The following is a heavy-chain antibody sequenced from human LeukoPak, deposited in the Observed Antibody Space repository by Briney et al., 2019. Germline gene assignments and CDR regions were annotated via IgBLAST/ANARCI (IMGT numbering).Heavy chain of an antibody. CDR3: ARGWEPDTMIVVVIPNFDY. D-gene: IGHD3-22*01. CDR1: GFTFSSYS. CDR2: ISSRSSTI. J-gene: IGHJ4*02. V-gene: IGHV3-48*01. Sequence: PGGSLRLSCAASGFTFSSYSMNWVRQAPGKGLEWVSYISSRSSTIYYADSVKGRFTISRDNAKNSLYLQMNSLRAEDTAVYYCARGWEPDTMIVVVIPNFDYWGQGTLVTVSS.